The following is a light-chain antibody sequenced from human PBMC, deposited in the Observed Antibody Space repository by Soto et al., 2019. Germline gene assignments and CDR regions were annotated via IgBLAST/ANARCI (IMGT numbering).Light chain of an antibody. Sequence: IPMTQSPSTLSASVGDRVTTTCRASETINNWLAWYQQKPGVAPKLLIYDAYILESGVPSRFSGSGSGTEFTLTISSLQPDDLATYYCQQYTSYSWTLGQGTKVDIK. CDR3: QQYTSYSWT. J-gene: IGKJ1*01. V-gene: IGKV1-5*01. CDR2: DAY. CDR1: ETINNW.